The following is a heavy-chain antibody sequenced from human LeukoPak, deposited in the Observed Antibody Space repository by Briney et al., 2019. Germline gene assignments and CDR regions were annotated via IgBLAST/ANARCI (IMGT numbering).Heavy chain of an antibody. D-gene: IGHD1-1*01. Sequence: GGSLRLSCAGSGFTFSNYAMSWVRPAPGKGLEWVSTISNSGDATYYADSGKGRFTISRDNSKNTLYLQMNSLRAEDTAVYYCAKAPPYKKYFDYWGQGTLVTVSS. CDR2: ISNSGDAT. J-gene: IGHJ4*02. CDR3: AKAPPYKKYFDY. CDR1: GFTFSNYA. V-gene: IGHV3-23*01.